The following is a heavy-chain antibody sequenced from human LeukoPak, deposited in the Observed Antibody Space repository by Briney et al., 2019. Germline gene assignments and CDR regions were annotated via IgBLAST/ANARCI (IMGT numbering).Heavy chain of an antibody. J-gene: IGHJ4*02. D-gene: IGHD6-13*01. CDR1: GFTFSSYA. Sequence: PGGSLRLSCAASGFTFSSYAMHWVRQAPGKGLEWVAVISDDGKNDYYGDSVKGRFTISRDNSKNTLFLQMDSLRTEDTAVYYCAKGMAASRRDVLDHWGQGTLVTVSS. CDR3: AKGMAASRRDVLDH. V-gene: IGHV3-30*04. CDR2: ISDDGKND.